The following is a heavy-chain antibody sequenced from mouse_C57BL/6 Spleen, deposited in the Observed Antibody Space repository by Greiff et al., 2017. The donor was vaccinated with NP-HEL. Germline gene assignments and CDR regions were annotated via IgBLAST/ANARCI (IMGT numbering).Heavy chain of an antibody. Sequence: EVKLEESGPGLVKPSQSLSLTCSVTGYSITSGYYWNWIRQFPGNKLEWMGYISYDGSNNYNPSLKNRISITRDTSKNQFFLKLNSVTTEDTATYYCARDEGVYYYGSSWDYWGQGTTLTVSS. CDR2: ISYDGSN. CDR3: ARDEGVYYYGSSWDY. CDR1: GYSITSGYY. D-gene: IGHD1-1*01. V-gene: IGHV3-6*01. J-gene: IGHJ2*01.